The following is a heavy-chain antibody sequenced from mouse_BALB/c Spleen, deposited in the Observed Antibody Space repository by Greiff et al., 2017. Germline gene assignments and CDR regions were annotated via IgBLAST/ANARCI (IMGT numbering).Heavy chain of an antibody. Sequence: VQLQQSGPELVKPGASVKISCKASGYSFTGYYMHWVKQSHVKSLEWIGRINPYNGATSYNQNFKDKASLTVDKSSSTAYMELHSLTSEDSAVYYCARSYYGSSQAWFAYWGQGTLVTVSA. D-gene: IGHD1-1*01. CDR3: ARSYYGSSQAWFAY. V-gene: IGHV1-31*01. J-gene: IGHJ3*01. CDR2: INPYNGAT. CDR1: GYSFTGYY.